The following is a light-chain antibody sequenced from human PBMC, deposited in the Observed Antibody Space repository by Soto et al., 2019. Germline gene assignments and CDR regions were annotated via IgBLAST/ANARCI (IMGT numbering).Light chain of an antibody. V-gene: IGKV3-20*01. CDR3: QQYGSSPTWT. CDR1: QSVSSNY. Sequence: ESVLTHSPGTLSLSPGEIATLSCRASQSVSSNYLAWYQQKPGQAPRLLIYGASTRATGIPDRFSGSGSGTDFALTISRLEPEDSAVYDCQQYGSSPTWTFGQVTKVDIK. CDR2: GAS. J-gene: IGKJ1*01.